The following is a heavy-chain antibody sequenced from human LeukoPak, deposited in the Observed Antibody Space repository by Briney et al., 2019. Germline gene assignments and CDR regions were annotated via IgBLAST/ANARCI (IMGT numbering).Heavy chain of an antibody. CDR3: ARDLNYGQLGPGTFDY. V-gene: IGHV1-18*01. CDR2: ISAYNGNT. Sequence: ASVKVSCKASSYTFTSYGISWVRQAPGQGLEWMGWISAYNGNTNYAQKLQGRVTMTTDTSTSTAYMELRSLRSDDTAVYCCARDLNYGQLGPGTFDYWGQGTLVTVSS. D-gene: IGHD5-18*01. CDR1: SYTFTSYG. J-gene: IGHJ4*02.